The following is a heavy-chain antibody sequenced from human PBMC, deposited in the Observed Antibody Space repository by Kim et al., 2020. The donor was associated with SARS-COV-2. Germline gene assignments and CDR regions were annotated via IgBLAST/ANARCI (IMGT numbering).Heavy chain of an antibody. CDR2: IYPGDSDT. CDR1: GYSFTSYW. V-gene: IGHV5-51*01. CDR3: ARRRSMWAGTDYDAFDI. Sequence: GESLKISCKGSGYSFTSYWIGWVRQMPGKGLEWMGIIYPGDSDTRYSPSFQGQVTISADKSISTAYLQWSSLKASDIAMYYCARRRSMWAGTDYDAFDIWGQGTMVTVSS. J-gene: IGHJ3*02. D-gene: IGHD1-7*01.